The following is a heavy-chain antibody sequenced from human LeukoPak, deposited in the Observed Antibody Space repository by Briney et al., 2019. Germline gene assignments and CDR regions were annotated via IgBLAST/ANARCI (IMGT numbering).Heavy chain of an antibody. CDR1: GGTFSSYA. Sequence: GASVKVSCKASGGTFSSYAISWVRQAPGQGLEWMGRIIPILGIANYAQKFQGRVTITADKSTSTAYMELSSLRSEDTAVYYCARVVAAADGGDYGVDVWGQGTTVTVSS. CDR2: IIPILGIA. J-gene: IGHJ6*02. V-gene: IGHV1-69*04. CDR3: ARVVAAADGGDYGVDV. D-gene: IGHD6-13*01.